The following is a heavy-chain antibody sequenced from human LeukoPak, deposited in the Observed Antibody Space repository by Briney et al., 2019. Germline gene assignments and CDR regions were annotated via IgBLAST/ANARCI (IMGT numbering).Heavy chain of an antibody. CDR2: ISGSGGGT. D-gene: IGHD3-3*01. CDR1: GFTFSSYA. J-gene: IGHJ3*02. CDR3: ARLGALYDFWSGSDAFDI. V-gene: IGHV3-23*01. Sequence: PGGSLRLSWAASGFTFSSYAMSWVRQAPGKGLEWVSAISGSGGGTYYADSVKGRFTISRDNAKNSLYLQMNSLRAEDTAVYYCARLGALYDFWSGSDAFDIWGQGTMVTVSS.